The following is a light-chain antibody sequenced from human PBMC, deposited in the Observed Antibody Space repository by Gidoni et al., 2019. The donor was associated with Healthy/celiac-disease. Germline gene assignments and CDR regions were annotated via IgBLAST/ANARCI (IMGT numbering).Light chain of an antibody. CDR1: SSDVGGYNY. Sequence: QSALNQPASGSGSPGQSITISCTGTSSDVGGYNYVPWYQQHPGKAPKLMIYDVSNRHSGVSNRFSGSKSGNTASLTISGLQAEDEADYYCSSYTSSSTGVFGGGTKLTVL. J-gene: IGLJ2*01. CDR3: SSYTSSSTGV. V-gene: IGLV2-14*01. CDR2: DVS.